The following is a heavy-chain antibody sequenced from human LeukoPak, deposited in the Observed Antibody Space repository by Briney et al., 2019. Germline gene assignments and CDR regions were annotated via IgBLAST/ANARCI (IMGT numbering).Heavy chain of an antibody. CDR1: GFTFSSYS. Sequence: PGGSLRLSCAASGFTFSSYSMNWVRQAPGKGLEWVSSISSSSSYIYYADSVKGRFTISRDNAKNSLYLQMNSLRAEDTAVYYCARWFGESPTGMDVWGQGTAVTVSS. D-gene: IGHD3-10*01. CDR3: ARWFGESPTGMDV. CDR2: ISSSSSYI. V-gene: IGHV3-21*01. J-gene: IGHJ6*02.